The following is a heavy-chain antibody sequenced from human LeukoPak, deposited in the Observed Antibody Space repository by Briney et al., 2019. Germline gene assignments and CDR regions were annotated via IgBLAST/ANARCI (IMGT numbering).Heavy chain of an antibody. CDR2: IKGDGSST. V-gene: IGHV3-74*01. CDR1: GFTFSSYW. CDR3: ARDGYSFGHDFDY. J-gene: IGHJ4*02. Sequence: GGSLRLSCVASGFTFSSYWMHWVPHTPGKGLVWVSRIKGDGSSTSYADSVKGRFTISRDNAKNTLYLQMNSLRAEDTAVYYCARDGYSFGHDFDYWGQGTLVTVSS. D-gene: IGHD5-18*01.